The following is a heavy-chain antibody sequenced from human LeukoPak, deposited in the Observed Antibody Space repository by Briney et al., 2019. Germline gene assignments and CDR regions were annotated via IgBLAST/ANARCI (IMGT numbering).Heavy chain of an antibody. CDR3: ARVGRGHGGKAWVPGNYYYYYMDV. CDR1: GGSISSGGYY. CDR2: IYYSGST. V-gene: IGHV4-31*03. Sequence: PSETLSLTCTVSGGSISSGGYYWSWIRQHPGKGLEWVGYIYYSGSTYYNPSLKSRVTISVDTSKNQFFLKLSSVTAADTAVYYCARVGRGHGGKAWVPGNYYYYYMDVWGKGTTVTVSS. J-gene: IGHJ6*03. D-gene: IGHD4-23*01.